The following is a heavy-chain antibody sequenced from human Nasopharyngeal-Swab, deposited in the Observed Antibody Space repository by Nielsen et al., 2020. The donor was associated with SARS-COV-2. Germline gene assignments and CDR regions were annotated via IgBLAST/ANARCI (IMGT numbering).Heavy chain of an antibody. D-gene: IGHD3-3*01. V-gene: IGHV3-30*18. CDR1: GFPFSNYA. Sequence: GESLKISCAASGFPFSNYAMHWVRQAPGKGLEWVAVISNDGSNKFYGDSVKGQITISRDNSKNTLYLEMSSLRTDDTAVYYCTKNLRSEYLHDAFDIWGQGTMVTVSS. CDR2: ISNDGSNK. J-gene: IGHJ3*02. CDR3: TKNLRSEYLHDAFDI.